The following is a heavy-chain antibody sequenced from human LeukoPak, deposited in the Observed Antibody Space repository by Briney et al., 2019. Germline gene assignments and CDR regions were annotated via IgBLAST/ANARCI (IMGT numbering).Heavy chain of an antibody. Sequence: GGSLRLSCAASGFTFSSYEMNWVRQAPGKGLEWVSYISSSGSTIYYADSVKGRFTISRDNAKNSLYLQMNSLRAEDTAVYYCARGLRWSYYFDYWGQGTLVTVSS. J-gene: IGHJ4*02. CDR1: GFTFSSYE. D-gene: IGHD4-23*01. CDR3: ARGLRWSYYFDY. CDR2: ISSSGSTI. V-gene: IGHV3-48*03.